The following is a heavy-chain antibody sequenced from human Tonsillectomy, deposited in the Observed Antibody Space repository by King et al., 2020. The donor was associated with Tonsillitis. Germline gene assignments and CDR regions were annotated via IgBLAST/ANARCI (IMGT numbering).Heavy chain of an antibody. CDR1: GGSISSYY. CDR3: ARDSLQLDLRYYYYYGMDV. D-gene: IGHD1-7*01. V-gene: IGHV4-4*07. J-gene: IGHJ6*02. Sequence: VQLQESGPGLVKPSETLSLTCTVSGGSISSYYWSWIRQPAGKGLEWIGRIYTSGSTNYNPSLKSRVTMSVDTSKNQFSLKLSSVTAADTAVYYCARDSLQLDLRYYYYYGMDVWGQGTTVTVSS. CDR2: IYTSGST.